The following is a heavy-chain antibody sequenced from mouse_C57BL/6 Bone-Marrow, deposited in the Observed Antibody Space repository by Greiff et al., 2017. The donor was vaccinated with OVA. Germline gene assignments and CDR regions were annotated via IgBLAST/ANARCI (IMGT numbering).Heavy chain of an antibody. D-gene: IGHD1-1*01. J-gene: IGHJ2*01. Sequence: EVQLQQSGPVLVKPGASVKMSCKASGYTFTDYYMNWVKQSHGKSLEWIGVINPYNGGTSYNQKFKGKATLTVDKSSSTAYMELNSLTSEDSAVYYCARWAFTTVVARDFDYWGQGTTLTVSS. V-gene: IGHV1-19*01. CDR1: GYTFTDYY. CDR2: INPYNGGT. CDR3: ARWAFTTVVARDFDY.